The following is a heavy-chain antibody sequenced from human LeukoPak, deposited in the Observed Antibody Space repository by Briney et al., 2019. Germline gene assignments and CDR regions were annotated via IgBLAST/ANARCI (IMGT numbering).Heavy chain of an antibody. Sequence: ASVKVSCKASGYTFTSYDINWVRQATGQGLEWMGWMNPNSGNTGYAQKFQGRVTMTRNTSISTAYMELSSLRSEDTAVYYCARVWDSSGYYYWYYYGMDVWGQGTLVTVSS. D-gene: IGHD3-22*01. CDR3: ARVWDSSGYYYWYYYGMDV. V-gene: IGHV1-8*01. CDR2: MNPNSGNT. J-gene: IGHJ6*02. CDR1: GYTFTSYD.